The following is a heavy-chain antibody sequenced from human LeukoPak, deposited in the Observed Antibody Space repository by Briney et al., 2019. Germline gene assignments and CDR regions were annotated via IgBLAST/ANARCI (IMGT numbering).Heavy chain of an antibody. V-gene: IGHV1-69*02. CDR3: ASVDKLRFLEWLPKQHDY. J-gene: IGHJ4*02. CDR2: IIPILGIA. CDR1: GGTFSSYT. Sequence: ASVKVSCKASGGTFSSYTISWVRQAPGQGLEWMGRIIPILGIANYAQKFQGRVTITADKSTSTTYMELSSVRSEDTAVYYCASVDKLRFLEWLPKQHDYWGQGTLVTVSS. D-gene: IGHD3-3*01.